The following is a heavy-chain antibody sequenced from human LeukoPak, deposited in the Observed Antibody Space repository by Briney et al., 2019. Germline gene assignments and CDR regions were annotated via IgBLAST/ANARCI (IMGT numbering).Heavy chain of an antibody. V-gene: IGHV4-59*01. CDR1: GGSISSYF. CDR3: ARGMTTVTTYGRYYYYYYYMDV. J-gene: IGHJ6*03. Sequence: SETLSLTCTVSGGSISSYFWSWIRQPPGKGLQWIGYIYYSGSTIYNPSLKSRVTISVDTSKNQFSLKLSSVTAADTAVYYCARGMTTVTTYGRYYYYYYYMDVWGKGTTVTVSS. CDR2: IYYSGST. D-gene: IGHD4-17*01.